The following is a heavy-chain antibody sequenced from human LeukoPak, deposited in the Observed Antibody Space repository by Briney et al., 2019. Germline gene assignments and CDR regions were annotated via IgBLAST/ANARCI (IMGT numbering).Heavy chain of an antibody. CDR1: GFTFSSYA. CDR2: INSDGSST. Sequence: GGSLRLSCAASGFTFSSYAMHWVRQAPGKGLVWVSRINSDGSSTSYADSVKGRFTISRDNAKNTLYLQMNSLRAEDTAVYYCARDKILWFGPTWGMDVWGQGTTVTVSS. D-gene: IGHD3-10*01. CDR3: ARDKILWFGPTWGMDV. J-gene: IGHJ6*02. V-gene: IGHV3-74*01.